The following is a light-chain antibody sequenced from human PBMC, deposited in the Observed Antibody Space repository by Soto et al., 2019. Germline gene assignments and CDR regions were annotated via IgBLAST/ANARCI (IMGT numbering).Light chain of an antibody. CDR3: QQAADFPLA. V-gene: IGKV1-12*01. CDR2: EAS. CDR1: QGISTW. Sequence: DFHMTQSPSSVSASVGDRVTITCRASQGISTWLAWYQQKPGEAPKLLIYEASTLQSGVPSRFSGSGSGTDVTLTISSLQPEDFATYYCQQAADFPLAFGGGSKVEMK. J-gene: IGKJ4*01.